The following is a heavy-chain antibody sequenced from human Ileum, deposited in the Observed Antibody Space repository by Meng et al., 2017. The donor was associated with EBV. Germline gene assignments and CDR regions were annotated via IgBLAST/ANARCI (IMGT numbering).Heavy chain of an antibody. CDR3: AHLAWIQLWCLDP. Sequence: QITLKESGPSRVKPTQTLALTCPFSGFSLSTSGVGVGWIRQSPGKALEWLAVIYWDNDKRYSPSLKNRLTITKDTSKNQVVLTMTNMDPVDTATYYCAHLAWIQLWCLDPWGQGTLVTVSS. D-gene: IGHD5-18*01. CDR2: IYWDNDK. V-gene: IGHV2-5*02. J-gene: IGHJ5*02. CDR1: GFSLSTSGVG.